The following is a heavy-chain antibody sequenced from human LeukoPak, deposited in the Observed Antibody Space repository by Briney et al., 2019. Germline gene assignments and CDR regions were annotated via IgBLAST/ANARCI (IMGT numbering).Heavy chain of an antibody. CDR3: ARLPKGVVTGPPSH. J-gene: IGHJ4*02. D-gene: IGHD2-21*02. CDR1: GSSFTSYW. V-gene: IGHV5-51*01. Sequence: PGESLKISCKGSGSSFTSYWIGWVRQMPGKGLEWMEIIYPGDSDTRYSPSFQGRVTISADKSISTAYLQWSSPKASDTAMYYCARLPKGVVTGPPSHWGQGTLVTVSS. CDR2: IYPGDSDT.